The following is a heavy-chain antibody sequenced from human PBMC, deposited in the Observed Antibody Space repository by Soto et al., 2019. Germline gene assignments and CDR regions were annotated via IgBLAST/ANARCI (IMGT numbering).Heavy chain of an antibody. D-gene: IGHD3-16*02. CDR2: ISGSGGST. J-gene: IGHJ4*02. Sequence: GGSLRLSCAASGFTFSSCAMSWVRQAPGKGLEWVSAISGSGGSTYYADSVKGRFTISRDNSKNTLYLQMNSLRAEDTAVYYCAKGDYVWGSYRYPPDYWGQGTLVTV. CDR1: GFTFSSCA. CDR3: AKGDYVWGSYRYPPDY. V-gene: IGHV3-23*01.